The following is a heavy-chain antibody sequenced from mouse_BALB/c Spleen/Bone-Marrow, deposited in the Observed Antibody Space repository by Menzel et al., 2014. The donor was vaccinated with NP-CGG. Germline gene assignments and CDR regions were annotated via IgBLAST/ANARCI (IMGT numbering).Heavy chain of an antibody. CDR3: TRSGGYYFDY. V-gene: IGHV1-69*02. CDR2: IYPSDSYT. CDR1: GYTFTSYW. J-gene: IGHJ2*01. Sequence: VQLVESGAELVRPGASVKLSCKASGYTFTSYWINWVKQRPGQGLEWIGNIYPSDSYTNYNQKFKDKATLTVDKSSSTAYMQLSSPTSGDSAAYYCTRSGGYYFDYWGQGTTLTVSS.